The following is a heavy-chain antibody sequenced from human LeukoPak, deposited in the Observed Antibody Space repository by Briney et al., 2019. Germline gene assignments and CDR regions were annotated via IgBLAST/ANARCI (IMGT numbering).Heavy chain of an antibody. CDR1: GGSISSGGYY. CDR3: ARAGYDILTGYCGAFDI. V-gene: IGHV4-30-2*01. Sequence: SQTLSLTCTVSGGSISSGGYYWSWIRQPPGKGLEWIGYIYHSGSTYYNPSLKSRVTISVDTSKNQFSLRLSSLTAADTAVYYCARAGYDILTGYCGAFDIWGQGTMVIVSS. CDR2: IYHSGST. J-gene: IGHJ3*02. D-gene: IGHD3-9*01.